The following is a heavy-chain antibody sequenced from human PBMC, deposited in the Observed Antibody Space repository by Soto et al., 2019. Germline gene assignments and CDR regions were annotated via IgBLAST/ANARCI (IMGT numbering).Heavy chain of an antibody. J-gene: IGHJ4*02. D-gene: IGHD3-16*01. CDR1: GFTFSSYS. V-gene: IGHV3-21*01. CDR3: ARDSPEPRAGVWSD. Sequence: EVQLVESGGGLVKPGGSLRLSCAASGFTFSSYSMNWVRQAPGKGLEWVSSISSSSSYIYYADSVKGRFTISRDNAKNSLYLQMNSLRAEDTAVYYCARDSPEPRAGVWSDWGQGTLVTVSS. CDR2: ISSSSSYI.